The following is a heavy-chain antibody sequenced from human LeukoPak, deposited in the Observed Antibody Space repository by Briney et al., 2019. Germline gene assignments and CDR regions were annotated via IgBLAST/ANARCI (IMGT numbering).Heavy chain of an antibody. V-gene: IGHV3-9*01. Sequence: SGRSLRLSCAASGFTFDDYAMHWVRQAPGKGLEWVSGISWNSGSIGYADSVKGRFTISRDNAKNSLYLQMNSLRAEDTALYYCAKDVSPTYQLPYHSYFDYWGQGTLVTVSS. D-gene: IGHD2-2*01. J-gene: IGHJ4*02. CDR2: ISWNSGSI. CDR1: GFTFDDYA. CDR3: AKDVSPTYQLPYHSYFDY.